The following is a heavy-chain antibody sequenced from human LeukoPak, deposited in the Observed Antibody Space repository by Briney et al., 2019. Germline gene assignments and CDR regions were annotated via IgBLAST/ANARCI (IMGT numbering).Heavy chain of an antibody. Sequence: GGSLRLSCAASGFTFSSYAMGWVCQAPGKGLEWVSAISGSGGSTYYADSVKGRFTISRDNSKNTLYLHMNSLRAEDTAVYYCAKESGDYLFDYWGQGTLVTVSS. J-gene: IGHJ4*02. V-gene: IGHV3-23*01. CDR3: AKESGDYLFDY. D-gene: IGHD4-17*01. CDR1: GFTFSSYA. CDR2: ISGSGGST.